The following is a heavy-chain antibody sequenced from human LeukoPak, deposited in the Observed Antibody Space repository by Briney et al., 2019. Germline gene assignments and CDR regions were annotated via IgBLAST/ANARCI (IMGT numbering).Heavy chain of an antibody. Sequence: PGGSLRLSCEASGLTFSNSAMSWVGQAPGKGLGWVAGISASGHYTYNADSAKGRFTISRDNSKNTLHLQMNSLRAEDKALYFCAKDGSWGDYYVYFYIYVSGKGNTCTVSS. CDR1: GLTFSNSA. CDR3: AKDGSWGDYYVYFYIYV. CDR2: ISASGHYT. D-gene: IGHD3-16*01. V-gene: IGHV3-23*01. J-gene: IGHJ6*03.